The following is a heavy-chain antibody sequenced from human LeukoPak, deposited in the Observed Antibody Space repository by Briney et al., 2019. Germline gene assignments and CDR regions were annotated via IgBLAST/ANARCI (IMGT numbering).Heavy chain of an antibody. CDR1: GFTFSGYW. D-gene: IGHD6-19*01. CDR3: ARDMESGGWYDYFDS. CDR2: IKEDGSEK. V-gene: IGHV3-7*01. J-gene: IGHJ4*02. Sequence: PGGPLRLSCAASGFTFSGYWMSWVRQAPGKGLEWVANIKEDGSEKYYVDSVKGRFTISRDNAKNSLYLQMDSLRADDTAVYYCARDMESGGWYDYFDSWGQGTLVTVSS.